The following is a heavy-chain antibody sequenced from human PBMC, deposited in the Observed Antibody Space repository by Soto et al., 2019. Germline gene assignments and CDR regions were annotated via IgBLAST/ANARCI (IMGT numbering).Heavy chain of an antibody. CDR1: GGSVSSGSYY. D-gene: IGHD3-10*01. CDR3: ARAEVRGVGTGRHYYYYGMDV. Sequence: QVQLQESGPGLVKPSETLSLTCTVSGGSVSSGSYYWSWIRQPPGKGLEWIGYIYYSGSTNYNPSLKSRVTTPVDTSKDQCSRKLSAVTAADTAVYYCARAEVRGVGTGRHYYYYGMDVWAQGTTVTVSS. V-gene: IGHV4-61*01. J-gene: IGHJ6*02. CDR2: IYYSGST.